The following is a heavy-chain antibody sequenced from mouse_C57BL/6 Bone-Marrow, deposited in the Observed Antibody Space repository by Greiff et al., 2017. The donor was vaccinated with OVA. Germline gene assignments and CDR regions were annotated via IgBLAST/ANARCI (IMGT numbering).Heavy chain of an antibody. Sequence: QVQLQQSGAELARPGASVKLSCKASGYTFTSYGIRWVKQRTGQGLEWIGEIYPRSGNTYYTEKFKGKATLTADKSSSTAYMELRSLTSEDTAVYFCAGDYDYSGWFAYWGQGTLVTVSA. CDR2: IYPRSGNT. V-gene: IGHV1-81*01. J-gene: IGHJ3*01. CDR1: GYTFTSYG. CDR3: AGDYDYSGWFAY. D-gene: IGHD2-4*01.